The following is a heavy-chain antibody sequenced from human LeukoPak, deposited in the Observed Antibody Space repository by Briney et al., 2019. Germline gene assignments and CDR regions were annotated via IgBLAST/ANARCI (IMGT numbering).Heavy chain of an antibody. J-gene: IGHJ3*02. V-gene: IGHV1-3*01. CDR2: INAGNGNT. Sequence: ASVKVSCKASGYTFTSYGISWVRQAPGQGLEWMGWINAGNGNTKYSQKFQGRVTITRDTSASTAYMELSSLRSEDTAVYYCARDSSSWYTGAFDIWGQGTMVTVSS. CDR1: GYTFTSYG. CDR3: ARDSSSWYTGAFDI. D-gene: IGHD6-13*01.